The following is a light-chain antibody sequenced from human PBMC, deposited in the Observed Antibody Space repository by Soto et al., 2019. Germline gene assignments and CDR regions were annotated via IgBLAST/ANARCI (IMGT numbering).Light chain of an antibody. CDR1: QSTSSY. CDR2: QAS. Sequence: DIQMTQSPSTLSASVGDRVTITCRASQSTSSYLAWYQQKPGKAPKLLIYQASSLENGVPSRFSGSGSGTEFSLTISSLQPDDFATYYCQQYNNWPPWTFGQGTKVEIK. J-gene: IGKJ1*01. V-gene: IGKV1-5*03. CDR3: QQYNNWPPWT.